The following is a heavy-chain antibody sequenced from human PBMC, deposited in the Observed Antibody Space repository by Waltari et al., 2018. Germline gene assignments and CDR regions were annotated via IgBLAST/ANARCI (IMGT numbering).Heavy chain of an antibody. CDR3: ARGSSGYYYYDY. J-gene: IGHJ4*02. CDR2: IYHSGST. V-gene: IGHV4-38-2*01. CDR1: GYSISRGYS. D-gene: IGHD3-22*01. Sequence: QVQLQESGPGLVKPSETLSPTCSVSGYSISRGYSWGWIRQPPGKGLEWIGSIYHSGSTYYNPSLKSRVTISVDTSKNQFSLKLSSVTAADTAVYYCARGSSGYYYYDYWGQGTLVTVSS.